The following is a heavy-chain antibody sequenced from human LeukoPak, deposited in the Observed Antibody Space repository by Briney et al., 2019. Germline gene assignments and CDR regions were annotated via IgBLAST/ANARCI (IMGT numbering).Heavy chain of an antibody. CDR3: ARVPRRGDQFDP. CDR1: GYTFTGYY. J-gene: IGHJ5*02. CDR2: INPNSGGT. V-gene: IGHV1-2*02. D-gene: IGHD3-10*01. Sequence: ASVKVSCKASGYTFTGYYMHWVRQAPGQGLEWMGGINPNSGGTNYAQKFQGRVTMTRDTSISTAYMDLSRLRSDDTAVYYCARVPRRGDQFDPWGQGTLVTVSS.